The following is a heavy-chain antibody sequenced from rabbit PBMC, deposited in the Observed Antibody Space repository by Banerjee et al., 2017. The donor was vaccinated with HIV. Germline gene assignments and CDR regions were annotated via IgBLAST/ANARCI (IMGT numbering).Heavy chain of an antibody. D-gene: IGHD4-1*01. V-gene: IGHV1S43*01. CDR2: IYAGSTGST. CDR1: GIDFSSYFY. Sequence: QQQLEESGGGLVKPGGTLTLTCKASGIDFSSYFYMCWVRQAPGKGLEWIACIYAGSTGSTWYATWVSGRFTISRSSSLNTVDLKMTSLTAADTAPYFCARAYSSGWGYFNLWAQGPSSPS. J-gene: IGHJ4*01. CDR3: ARAYSSGWGYFNL.